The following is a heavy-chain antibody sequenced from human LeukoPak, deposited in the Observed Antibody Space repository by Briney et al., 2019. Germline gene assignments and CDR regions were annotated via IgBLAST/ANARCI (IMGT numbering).Heavy chain of an antibody. D-gene: IGHD3-22*01. Sequence: SETLSLTCTVSGDSISGSSYYWTWVRQPPGKGLERVASISYSGRTYYKPSLKSRVTISVDTAKIQFSLKLNSVTAADTSVYYCAPGNSGYYFVWGQGTRVTVSS. V-gene: IGHV4-39*07. J-gene: IGHJ4*02. CDR1: GDSISGSSYY. CDR3: APGNSGYYFV. CDR2: ISYSGRT.